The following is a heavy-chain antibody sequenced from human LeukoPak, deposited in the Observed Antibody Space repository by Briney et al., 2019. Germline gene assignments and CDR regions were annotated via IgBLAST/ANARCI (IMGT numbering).Heavy chain of an antibody. V-gene: IGHV1-2*02. CDR3: ARVVIIYSPQWYFDL. D-gene: IGHD4-4*01. J-gene: IGHJ2*01. Sequence: ASVKVSCKASGYSFTGYYMHWVRQAPGQGLEWMGWINPYSGGTNYAQKFQGRVTVTRDTTISTAYMELSSLRSDDTAVYYCARVVIIYSPQWYFDLWGRGTLVTVSS. CDR1: GYSFTGYY. CDR2: INPYSGGT.